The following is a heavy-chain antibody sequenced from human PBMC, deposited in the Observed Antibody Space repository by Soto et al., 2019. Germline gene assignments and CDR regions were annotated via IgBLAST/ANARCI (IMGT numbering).Heavy chain of an antibody. CDR3: ARGLSSGYVPAYYFDY. CDR2: IYSGGST. CDR1: GFTVSSNY. Sequence: PGGSLRLSCLASGFTVSSNYMSWVRQAPGKGLEWVSVIYSGGSTYFADSVKGRFTISRDNSKNTLYLQMNSLRAEDTAVYYCARGLSSGYVPAYYFDYWGQGTPVTVSS. V-gene: IGHV3-66*01. J-gene: IGHJ4*02. D-gene: IGHD5-12*01.